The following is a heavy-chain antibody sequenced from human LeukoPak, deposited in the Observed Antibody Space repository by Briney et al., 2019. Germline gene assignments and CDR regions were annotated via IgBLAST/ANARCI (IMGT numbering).Heavy chain of an antibody. CDR2: IYHTGST. V-gene: IGHV4-39*07. J-gene: IGHJ5*02. CDR3: ARKTPMVRGVIITDYEGWFDP. CDR1: GASISGSGYY. D-gene: IGHD3-10*01. Sequence: NPSETLSLTCAVSGASISGSGYYWGWIRQPPGMELQWIGNIYHTGSTYYNASLQSRVTISIDTSKNQFSLKLSSVTAADTAVYYCARKTPMVRGVIITDYEGWFDPWGQGTLVTVSS.